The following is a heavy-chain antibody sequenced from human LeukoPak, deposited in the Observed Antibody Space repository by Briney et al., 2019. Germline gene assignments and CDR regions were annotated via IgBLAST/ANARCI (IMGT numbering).Heavy chain of an antibody. CDR1: GGSISSYY. J-gene: IGHJ4*02. V-gene: IGHV4-4*07. Sequence: SETLSLTCTVSGGSISSYYWSWVRQPAGKGLEWIGRIYTSGSTNYNPSLKSRVTMSVDTSKNQFSLKLSSVTAADTAVYYCARSGPKSGYSSGWYQPNFDYWGQGTLVTVSS. CDR3: ARSGPKSGYSSGWYQPNFDY. D-gene: IGHD6-19*01. CDR2: IYTSGST.